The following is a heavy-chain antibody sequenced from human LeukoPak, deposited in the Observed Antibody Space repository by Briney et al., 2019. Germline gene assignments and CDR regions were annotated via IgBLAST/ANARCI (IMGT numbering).Heavy chain of an antibody. V-gene: IGHV1-18*01. CDR1: GYIFTSHG. CDR2: ISAYNGNT. D-gene: IGHD3-22*01. Sequence: ASVKVSCKASGYIFTSHGISWVRQAPGQGLEWMGWISAYNGNTNYAQKLQGRVTMTTDTSTSTAYMELSSLRSEDTAVYYCARDSYYYDSSGSGWFDPWGQGTLVTVSS. CDR3: ARDSYYYDSSGSGWFDP. J-gene: IGHJ5*02.